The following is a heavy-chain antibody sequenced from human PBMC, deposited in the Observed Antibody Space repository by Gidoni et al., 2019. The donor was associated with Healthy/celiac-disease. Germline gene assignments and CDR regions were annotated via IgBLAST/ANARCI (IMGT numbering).Heavy chain of an antibody. CDR2: INHSGST. D-gene: IGHD2-2*01. V-gene: IGHV4-34*01. J-gene: IGHJ5*02. CDR3: ARGGTTGRLGYCSSTSCYLYWFDP. Sequence: QVQLQQWGAGLLKPSETLSLTCAVYGGSFSGYYWSWIRQPPGKGLEWIGEINHSGSTNYNPSLKSRVTISVDTSKNQFSLKLSSVTAADTAVYYCARGGTTGRLGYCSSTSCYLYWFDPWGQGTLVTVSS. CDR1: GGSFSGYY.